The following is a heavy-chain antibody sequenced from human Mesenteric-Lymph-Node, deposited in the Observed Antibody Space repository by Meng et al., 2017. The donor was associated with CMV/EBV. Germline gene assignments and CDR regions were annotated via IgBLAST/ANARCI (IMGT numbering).Heavy chain of an antibody. D-gene: IGHD6-19*01. J-gene: IGHJ4*02. CDR1: GFSFSSYD. V-gene: IGHV3-30*02. CDR3: AKESPPVAAKNAVDY. Sequence: GESLKISCKASGFSFSSYDMHWVRQAPGKGLEWVTFIRDDGVQKYYLHSVKGRFTISRDDSQNTLFLQMNSLTPEDTAVYYCAKESPPVAAKNAVDYWGQGTLVTVSS. CDR2: IRDDGVQK.